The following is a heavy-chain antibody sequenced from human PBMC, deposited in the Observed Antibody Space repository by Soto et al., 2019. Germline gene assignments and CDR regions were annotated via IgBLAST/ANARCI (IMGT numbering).Heavy chain of an antibody. D-gene: IGHD5-12*01. V-gene: IGHV3-21*06. CDR3: ATVEMATIKSGREDY. CDR2: ISGTTNYI. CDR1: GFTFTRYS. J-gene: IGHJ4*02. Sequence: GGSLRLSCTASGFTFTRYSMNWVRQAPGKGLEWVSSISGTTNYIYYGDSMKGRFTISRDNAKNSLYLEMHSLRAEDTAVYYCATVEMATIKSGREDYWGQGT.